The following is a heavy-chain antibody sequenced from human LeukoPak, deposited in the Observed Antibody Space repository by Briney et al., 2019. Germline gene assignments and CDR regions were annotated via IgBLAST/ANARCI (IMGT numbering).Heavy chain of an antibody. CDR1: GCTFSSYN. D-gene: IGHD1-26*01. V-gene: IGHV3-21*01. CDR3: ARDPYSGSYGNYYYYFMDV. CDR2: ITNGSSYR. J-gene: IGHJ6*03. Sequence: GGSLTLSCAVSGCTFSSYNMNWVRQSPGKGLEWVSYITNGSSYRFYADSVKGRFTISRENAKNSLYLQMNSLRAEDTAVYYCARDPYSGSYGNYYYYFMDVWGKGTTVTISS.